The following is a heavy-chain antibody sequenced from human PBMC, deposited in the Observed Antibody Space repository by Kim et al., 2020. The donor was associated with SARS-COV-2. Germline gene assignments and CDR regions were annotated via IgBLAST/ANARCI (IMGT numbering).Heavy chain of an antibody. J-gene: IGHJ4*02. D-gene: IGHD4-4*01. V-gene: IGHV3-74*01. CDR1: GFTFSDFN. CDR3: ARDIDYILFDY. CDR2: INDDGSDT. Sequence: GGSLRLSCAASGFTFSDFNMHWVRQAPGKGLIWVSRINDDGSDTRYADFAKGRFTISRDNAKNTLNLQMHSLRAEDTAVYYCARDIDYILFDYWGQGALVTVST.